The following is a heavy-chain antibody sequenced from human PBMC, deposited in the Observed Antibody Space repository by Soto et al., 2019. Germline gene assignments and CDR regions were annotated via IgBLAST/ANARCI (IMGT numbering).Heavy chain of an antibody. V-gene: IGHV4-59*01. D-gene: IGHD1-26*01. Sequence: SETLSLTCTVSGGSISSYYWSWIRQPPGKGLEWIGYIYYSGSTNYNPSLKSRVTISVDTSKNQFSLKLSSVTAADTAVYYCARDNVGAIEYGMDVWGQGTTVTVSS. CDR3: ARDNVGAIEYGMDV. J-gene: IGHJ6*02. CDR2: IYYSGST. CDR1: GGSISSYY.